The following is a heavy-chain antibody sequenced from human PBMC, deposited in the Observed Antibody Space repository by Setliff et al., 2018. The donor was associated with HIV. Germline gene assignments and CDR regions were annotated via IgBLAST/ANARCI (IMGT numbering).Heavy chain of an antibody. CDR1: GASISSGDYY. Sequence: PSETLSLTCTVSGASISSGDYYWSWIRRPAGKGLEWIGRSQASGSTDYNPSLKSRVTMSIDTSKDQFSLNLKSVTAADTAAYFCARDRSNYGSGSSAYNWFDPWGQGNQVTVSS. CDR2: SQASGST. J-gene: IGHJ5*02. D-gene: IGHD3-10*01. V-gene: IGHV4-61*02. CDR3: ARDRSNYGSGSSAYNWFDP.